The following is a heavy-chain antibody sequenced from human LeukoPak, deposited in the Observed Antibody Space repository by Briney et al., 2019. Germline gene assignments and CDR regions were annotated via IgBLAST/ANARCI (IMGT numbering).Heavy chain of an antibody. Sequence: QPGGSLRLSCAASAFTLSSYSMNWVRQAPGKGLEWVSYISSDSSTIYYTDSVKGRFTISRDNARNSLFLQMNSLRAEDTAVYYCARDLDWGPDYWGQGTLVTVSS. CDR1: AFTLSSYS. D-gene: IGHD3-9*01. CDR3: ARDLDWGPDY. CDR2: ISSDSSTI. J-gene: IGHJ4*02. V-gene: IGHV3-48*01.